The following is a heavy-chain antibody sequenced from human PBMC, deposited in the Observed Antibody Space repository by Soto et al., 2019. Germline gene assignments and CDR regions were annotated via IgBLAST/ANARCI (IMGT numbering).Heavy chain of an antibody. CDR1: GFTFSSYG. CDR2: IWYDGSNK. V-gene: IGHV3-33*01. J-gene: IGHJ6*02. D-gene: IGHD5-12*01. Sequence: GGSLRLSCAASGFTFSSYGMHWVRQAPGKGLEWVAVIWYDGSNKYYADSVKGRFTISRDNSKNTLYLQMNSLRAEDTAVYYCARDQSSGGYDVYHYGMDVWGQGTTVTVSS. CDR3: ARDQSSGGYDVYHYGMDV.